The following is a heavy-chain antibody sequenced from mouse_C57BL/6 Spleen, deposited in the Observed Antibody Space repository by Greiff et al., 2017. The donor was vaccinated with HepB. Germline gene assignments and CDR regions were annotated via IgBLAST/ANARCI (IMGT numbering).Heavy chain of an antibody. CDR2: IYPGSGST. CDR1: GYTFTSYW. CDR3: ARRYDDDVGFAY. V-gene: IGHV1-55*01. Sequence: VQLQQSGAELVKPGASVKMSCKASGYTFTSYWITWVKQRPGQGLEWIGDIYPGSGSTNYNEKFKSKATLTVDTSSSTAYMQLSSLTSEDSAVYYCARRYDDDVGFAYWGQGTLVTVSA. J-gene: IGHJ3*01. D-gene: IGHD2-4*01.